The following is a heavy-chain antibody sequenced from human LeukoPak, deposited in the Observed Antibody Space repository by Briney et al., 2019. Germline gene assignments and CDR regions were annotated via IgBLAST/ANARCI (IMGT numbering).Heavy chain of an antibody. Sequence: PGGSLRLSCVASGFTFSSYWMHWVRQDPRKGLVWVSRINGDGRNINYADSVRGRFTISRDNAKNSLYLQMNSLRAEDTAVYYCARKPSYGYSEIPYYYFDYWGQGTLVTVSS. CDR2: INGDGRNI. CDR3: ARKPSYGYSEIPYYYFDY. CDR1: GFTFSSYW. V-gene: IGHV3-74*01. J-gene: IGHJ4*02. D-gene: IGHD5-18*01.